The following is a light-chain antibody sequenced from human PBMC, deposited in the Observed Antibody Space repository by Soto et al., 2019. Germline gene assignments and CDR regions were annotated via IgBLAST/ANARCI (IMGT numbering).Light chain of an antibody. CDR3: QQSYGNPPT. CDR2: AAS. CDR1: QSISVS. Sequence: DIQMTQSPSSLSASVGDRVTITCRASQSISVSLHWYQQKPGKAPNLLIYAASNFQSGVPSSFSGTGSGTDFTLTISSVQPEDFATYYCQQSYGNPPTFGGGTKVE. V-gene: IGKV1-39*01. J-gene: IGKJ4*01.